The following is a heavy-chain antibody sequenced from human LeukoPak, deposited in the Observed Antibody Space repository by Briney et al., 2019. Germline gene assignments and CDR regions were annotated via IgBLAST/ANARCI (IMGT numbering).Heavy chain of an antibody. Sequence: GASVKVSCKTSGYPFTTWEINWVRQAAGQGLERMGWVHPNSGNTAYAQKFQGRVTMTRDTSISTAYMEVSGLRSDDTAVYFCARGPRNDPWGQGTLVTVSS. CDR1: GYPFTTWE. CDR2: VHPNSGNT. D-gene: IGHD1-14*01. V-gene: IGHV1-8*01. CDR3: ARGPRNDP. J-gene: IGHJ5*02.